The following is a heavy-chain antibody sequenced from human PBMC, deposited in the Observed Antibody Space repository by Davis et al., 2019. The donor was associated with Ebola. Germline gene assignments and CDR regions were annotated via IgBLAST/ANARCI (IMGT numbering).Heavy chain of an antibody. Sequence: GESLKISCAASGFTFSSYWMTWGRQTPGKGLEWVANIKQDGSQKYYVSSVKGRFTISRDNAKNSLYLQMNSLRAEDTAVYYCARQNCSDTTCYTDAFDVWGQGIWVTVSS. CDR1: GFTFSSYW. CDR3: ARQNCSDTTCYTDAFDV. J-gene: IGHJ3*01. D-gene: IGHD2-2*02. CDR2: IKQDGSQK. V-gene: IGHV3-7*01.